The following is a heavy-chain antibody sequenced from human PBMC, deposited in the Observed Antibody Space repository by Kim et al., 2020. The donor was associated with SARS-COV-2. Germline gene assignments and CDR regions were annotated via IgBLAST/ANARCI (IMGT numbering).Heavy chain of an antibody. J-gene: IGHJ4*02. Sequence: GGSLRLSCAASGFTFSSYAMSWVRQAPGKGLEWVSAISGSGGSTYYADSVKGRFTISRDNSKNTLYLQMNSLRAEDTAVYYCAKDGYGSGSYYNVWGYDSSGYSDYWGQGTLVTVSS. D-gene: IGHD3-10*01. CDR3: AKDGYGSGSYYNVWGYDSSGYSDY. V-gene: IGHV3-23*01. CDR1: GFTFSSYA. CDR2: ISGSGGST.